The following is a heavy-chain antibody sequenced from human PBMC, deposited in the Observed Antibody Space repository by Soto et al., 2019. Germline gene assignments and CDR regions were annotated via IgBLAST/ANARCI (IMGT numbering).Heavy chain of an antibody. Sequence: SETLSLTCAVSGVSISSSNWWRWVRQPPGKGLEWIGEIYHSGSTNYNPSLKSRVTISVDKSKNQFSLKLSSVTAADTAGYYCARGREVVVAATSLGWFDPWGQGTRVTVS. V-gene: IGHV4-4*02. J-gene: IGHJ5*02. CDR3: ARGREVVVAATSLGWFDP. CDR2: IYHSGST. CDR1: GVSISSSNW. D-gene: IGHD2-15*01.